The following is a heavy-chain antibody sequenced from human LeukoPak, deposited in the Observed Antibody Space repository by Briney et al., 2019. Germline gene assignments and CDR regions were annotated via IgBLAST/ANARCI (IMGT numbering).Heavy chain of an antibody. J-gene: IGHJ4*02. D-gene: IGHD1-20*01. CDR3: AHRLTGTFDY. V-gene: IGHV2-5*01. CDR2: LYWNDDK. CDR1: GFSLSTSGVG. Sequence: SGPTLVKPTQTLTLTCTFSGFSLSTSGVGVGWIRQPPGKALEWLALLYWNDDKRYSPSLRSRLTITKDTSKNQVVLTMTDMEPVDTATYYCAHRLTGTFDYWGQGTLVTVSS.